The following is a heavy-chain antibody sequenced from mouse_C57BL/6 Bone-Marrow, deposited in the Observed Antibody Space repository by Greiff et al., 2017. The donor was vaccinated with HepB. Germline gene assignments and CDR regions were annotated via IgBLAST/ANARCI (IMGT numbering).Heavy chain of an antibody. CDR2: IDPETGGT. CDR1: GYTFTDYE. V-gene: IGHV1-15*01. Sequence: VQLQESGAELVRPGASVTLSCKASGYTFTDYEMHWVKQTPVHGLEWIGAIDPETGGTAYNQKFKGKAILTADKSSSTAYMELRSLTSEDSAVYYCTRSYYGSRFFAYWGQGTLVTVSA. D-gene: IGHD1-1*01. J-gene: IGHJ3*01. CDR3: TRSYYGSRFFAY.